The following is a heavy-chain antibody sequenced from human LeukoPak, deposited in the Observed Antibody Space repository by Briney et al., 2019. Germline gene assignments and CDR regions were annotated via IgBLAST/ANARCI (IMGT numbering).Heavy chain of an antibody. CDR2: ISASGGRT. D-gene: IGHD6-13*01. CDR1: GFTFSSYD. J-gene: IGHJ5*02. CDR3: AKAGGSSWYDA. V-gene: IGHV3-23*01. Sequence: PGGSLRLSCAASGFTFSSYDMSRVRQAPGKGLEWVSAISASGGRTYYADSVKGRFTISRDNSKNTMYQQMNSLRAEDTAVYYCAKAGGSSWYDAWGQGILVTVSS.